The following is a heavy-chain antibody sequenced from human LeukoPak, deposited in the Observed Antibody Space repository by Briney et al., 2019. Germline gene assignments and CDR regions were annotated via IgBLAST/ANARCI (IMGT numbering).Heavy chain of an antibody. Sequence: PGGSLRLSCAASGFTLSSYAMSWVRQTPGKGLEWVSSISGSGSSTYYADSVKGRFTISRDNSKNTLYLQMNSLRAEDTAVYYCAKDPDIVVVVAASFDYWGQGTLVTVSS. CDR3: AKDPDIVVVVAASFDY. CDR1: GFTLSSYA. J-gene: IGHJ4*02. CDR2: ISGSGSST. V-gene: IGHV3-23*01. D-gene: IGHD2-15*01.